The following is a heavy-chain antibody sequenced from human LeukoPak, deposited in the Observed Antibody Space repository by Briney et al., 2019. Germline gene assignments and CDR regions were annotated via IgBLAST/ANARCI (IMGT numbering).Heavy chain of an antibody. CDR2: ITSDGENT. Sequence: GGSQRLSCSASGFSFSTHNMHWVRQAPGKGLEFVSGITSDGENTDYLDFVKGRFTITRDNSKNTLYLHMTSLRPEDTAVYFCVKGRYGTGWDFWGPGTLDIVSS. V-gene: IGHV3-64D*06. CDR3: VKGRYGTGWDF. J-gene: IGHJ4*02. CDR1: GFSFSTHN. D-gene: IGHD3-10*01.